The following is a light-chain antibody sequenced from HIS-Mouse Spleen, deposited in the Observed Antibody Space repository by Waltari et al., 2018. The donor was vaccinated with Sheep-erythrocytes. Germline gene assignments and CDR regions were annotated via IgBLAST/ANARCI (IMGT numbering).Light chain of an antibody. CDR2: EGS. CDR1: SSAVGSHNL. CDR3: CSYAGSSTPWV. Sequence: QSALTQPASASGSPGQSITIPCTGTSSAVGSHNLVSWYQQHPGKAPKLMIYEGSKRPSGVSNRFSGSKSGNTASLTISGLQAEDEADYYCCSYAGSSTPWVFGGGTKLTVL. V-gene: IGLV2-23*01. J-gene: IGLJ3*02.